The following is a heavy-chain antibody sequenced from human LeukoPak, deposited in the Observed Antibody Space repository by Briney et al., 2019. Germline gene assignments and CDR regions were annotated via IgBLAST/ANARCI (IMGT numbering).Heavy chain of an antibody. D-gene: IGHD6-19*01. CDR2: INANSGTT. CDR3: AKPISGGLAVTADWFHP. Sequence: ETLSLTCTVSGGSISSSNYYWSWLRQPPGKGLEWVSTINANSGTTSYAASVRGRFTISRDNSKNTLYLQLNTLRADDTATYYCAKPISGGLAVTADWFHPWGQGTLVVVSS. CDR1: GGSISSSNYY. J-gene: IGHJ5*01. V-gene: IGHV3-23*01.